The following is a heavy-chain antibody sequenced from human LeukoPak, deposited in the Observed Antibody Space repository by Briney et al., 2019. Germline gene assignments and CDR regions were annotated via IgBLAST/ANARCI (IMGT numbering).Heavy chain of an antibody. CDR3: ARHLWSEYHKFDY. CDR2: IYFSGNT. D-gene: IGHD3-3*01. CDR1: SGSIDNYY. V-gene: IGHV4-59*01. J-gene: IGHJ4*02. Sequence: SETLSLTCTISSGSIDNYYWSWIRQPAGKGLEWIGQIYFSGNTNYNPSFKSRVTRSVDRSNNQFSLKLSSVTAADTAVYYCARHLWSEYHKFDYWGQGTLVTVSS.